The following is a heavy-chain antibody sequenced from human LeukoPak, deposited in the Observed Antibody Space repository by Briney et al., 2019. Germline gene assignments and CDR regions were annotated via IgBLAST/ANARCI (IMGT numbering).Heavy chain of an antibody. J-gene: IGHJ5*02. CDR2: INVEGTRT. V-gene: IGHV3-74*01. CDR1: GFTFSNYW. CDR3: VRSMSGRNDL. Sequence: PGGSLRLSCAGSGFTFSNYWVHWVRQAPGKGLVWVSRINVEGTRTDYADSVRGRFTISRDNAKNTLYLQMNGLTAEGTAIYYCVRSMSGRNDLWGQGTLVSVSA. D-gene: IGHD3-3*01.